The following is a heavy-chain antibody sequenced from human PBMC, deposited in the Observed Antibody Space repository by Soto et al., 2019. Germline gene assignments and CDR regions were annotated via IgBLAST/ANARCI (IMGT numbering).Heavy chain of an antibody. CDR2: IYYSGST. D-gene: IGHD2-21*01. V-gene: IGHV4-59*01. CDR1: GGSISSYY. CDR3: ARDPCILWCGELDY. J-gene: IGHJ4*02. Sequence: SETLSLTCTVSGGSISSYYWSWIRQPPGKGLEWIGYIYYSGSTNYNPSLKSRVTISVDTSKNQFSLKLSSVTAADTAVYYCARDPCILWCGELDYWGQGTLVTVSS.